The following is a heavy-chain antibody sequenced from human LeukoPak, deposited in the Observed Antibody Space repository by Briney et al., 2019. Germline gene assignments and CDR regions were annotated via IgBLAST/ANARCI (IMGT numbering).Heavy chain of an antibody. CDR1: GFILDDYA. D-gene: IGHD6-13*01. V-gene: IGHV3-9*01. J-gene: IGHJ6*02. CDR3: AKDGAPGIAAGGYGMDV. CDR2: ISWNSGTI. Sequence: GGSLRLSCVVSGFILDDYAMHWVRQAPGKGLEWVSGISWNSGTIGYADSVQGRFTISRDNAKNSLYMQMNSLRAEDTALYYCAKDGAPGIAAGGYGMDVWGQGTTVTVSS.